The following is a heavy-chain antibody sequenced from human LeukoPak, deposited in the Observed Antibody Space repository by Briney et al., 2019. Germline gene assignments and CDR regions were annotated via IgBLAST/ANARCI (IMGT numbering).Heavy chain of an antibody. CDR1: GFIFKKYW. V-gene: IGHV3-7*03. D-gene: IGHD3-22*01. CDR2: IKEDGSET. J-gene: IGHJ3*02. Sequence: GGSLRLPCAASGFIFKKYWMNWVRQVPGKGLECLANIKEDGSETYYADSVKGRFTISRDNSKNTLYLQMNSLRAEDTAVYYCARGVSPGNDAFDIWGQGTMVTVSS. CDR3: ARGVSPGNDAFDI.